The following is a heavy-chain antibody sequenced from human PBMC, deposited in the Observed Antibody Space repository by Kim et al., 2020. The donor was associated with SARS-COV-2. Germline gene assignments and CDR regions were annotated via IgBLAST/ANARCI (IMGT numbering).Heavy chain of an antibody. CDR2: IYYSGST. D-gene: IGHD4-17*01. J-gene: IGHJ4*02. Sequence: SETLSLTCTVSGGSISSYYWSWIRQPPGKGLEWIGYIYYSGSTNYNPSLKSRVTISVDTSKNQFSLKLSSVTAADTAVYYCARQTPLDYGVDYWGQGTLVTVSS. CDR3: ARQTPLDYGVDY. CDR1: GGSISSYY. V-gene: IGHV4-59*08.